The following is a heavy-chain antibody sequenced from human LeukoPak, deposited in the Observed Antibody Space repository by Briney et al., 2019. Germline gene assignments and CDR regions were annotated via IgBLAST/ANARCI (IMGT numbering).Heavy chain of an antibody. D-gene: IGHD3/OR15-3a*01. CDR1: GFTFSNAW. V-gene: IGHV3-15*01. Sequence: GGSLRLSCAASGFTFSNAWMSWVRQAPGKGLEWVGRIKRKGDDGTIDYAAPVKGKLTISRDDSKNTLYLQMNSLRSEDTAVYYCTAGTGRSDFDYWGQGTLVTVSS. CDR2: IKRKGDDGTI. J-gene: IGHJ4*02. CDR3: TAGTGRSDFDY.